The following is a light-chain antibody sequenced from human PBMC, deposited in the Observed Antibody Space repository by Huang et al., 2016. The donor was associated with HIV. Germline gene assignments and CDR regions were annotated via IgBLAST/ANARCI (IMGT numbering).Light chain of an antibody. Sequence: EIVLPQSPGPLYLSPGERATLSCRASQSVSSSFLAWYQQKRGQAPRLLIHGAYDRATGVPDRFSGRGSGTDFSLTISRLEPEDFAVYYCQQYGSSPITFAQGTRLEIK. J-gene: IGKJ5*01. V-gene: IGKV3-20*01. CDR2: GAY. CDR3: QQYGSSPIT. CDR1: QSVSSSF.